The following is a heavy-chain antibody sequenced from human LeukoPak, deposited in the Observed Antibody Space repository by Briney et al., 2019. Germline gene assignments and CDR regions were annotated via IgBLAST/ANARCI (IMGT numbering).Heavy chain of an antibody. Sequence: PSETLSLTCTVSGYSISSGYYWGWIRQPPGKGLEWIGSISYTGSTYYNPSLKSRVTISVDTSKNQFSLRLSSVTAADTAVYYCARGIIAVAGPYYYMDVWGKGTTVTISS. CDR1: GYSISSGYY. CDR3: ARGIIAVAGPYYYMDV. CDR2: ISYTGST. V-gene: IGHV4-38-2*02. J-gene: IGHJ6*03. D-gene: IGHD6-19*01.